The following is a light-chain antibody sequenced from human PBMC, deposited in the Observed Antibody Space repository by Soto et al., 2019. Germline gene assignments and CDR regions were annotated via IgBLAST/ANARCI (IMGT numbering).Light chain of an antibody. CDR2: EVS. J-gene: IGLJ1*01. V-gene: IGLV2-14*01. CDR3: SSYTSSSTLGV. CDR1: SSDVGGYNY. Sequence: QSVLTQPASVSGSPGQSITISCTGTSSDVGGYNYVSWYQQHPGKAPKLMIYEVSNRPSGVSNGFSGSKSGNTASLTISGLQAEDEADYYCSSYTSSSTLGVFGTGTKLTVL.